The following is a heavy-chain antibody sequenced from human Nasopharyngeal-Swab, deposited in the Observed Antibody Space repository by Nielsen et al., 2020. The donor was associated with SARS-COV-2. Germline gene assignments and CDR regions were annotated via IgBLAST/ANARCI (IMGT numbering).Heavy chain of an antibody. CDR2: ISYDGSNK. CDR3: AKDLGGSGSPVYYYYHGMDV. Sequence: GESLKISCAASGFTFSSYGMHWVRQAPGKGLEWVAVISYDGSNKYYADSVKGRFTISRDNSKNTLYLQMNSLRAEDTAVYYCAKDLGGSGSPVYYYYHGMDVWGQGTTVTVSS. J-gene: IGHJ6*02. V-gene: IGHV3-30*18. CDR1: GFTFSSYG. D-gene: IGHD3-10*01.